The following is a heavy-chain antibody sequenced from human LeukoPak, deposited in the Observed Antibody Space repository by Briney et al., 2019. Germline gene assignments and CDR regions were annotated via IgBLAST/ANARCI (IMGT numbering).Heavy chain of an antibody. J-gene: IGHJ4*02. CDR3: ARVNNGDYVPGRVFDY. CDR2: IYHSGST. Sequence: SETLSLTCAVSGGSISSGGYSWSWIRQPPGKGLEWIGYIYHSGSTYYNPSLKSRVTISVDRSKNQFSLKLSSVTAADTAVYYCARVNNGDYVPGRVFDYWGQGTLVTVSS. V-gene: IGHV4-30-2*01. CDR1: GGSISSGGYS. D-gene: IGHD4-17*01.